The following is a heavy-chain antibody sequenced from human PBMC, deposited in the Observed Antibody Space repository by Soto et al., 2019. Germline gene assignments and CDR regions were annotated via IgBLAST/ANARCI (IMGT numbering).Heavy chain of an antibody. J-gene: IGHJ4*02. CDR3: ARVTAGY. Sequence: EVQLLESGGGLVQPGGSLRLSCAASGMMVATYGMSWVRQAPGQGLEWLAAISGRADRAYYADSVSGRFTISRDNSIDTIYLQINSLRAEDTAIYYCARVTAGYWGQGTLVTVSP. CDR1: GMMVATYG. CDR2: ISGRADRA. D-gene: IGHD2-21*02. V-gene: IGHV3-23*01.